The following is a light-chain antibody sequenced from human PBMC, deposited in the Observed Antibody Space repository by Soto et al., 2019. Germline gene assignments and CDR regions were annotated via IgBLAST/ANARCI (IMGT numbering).Light chain of an antibody. CDR1: QAVNTR. CDR3: HQRQSWPRT. Sequence: TKSPSTLSGSVGDRVTLSCRASQAVNTRLAWYQHKPGQAPRLLIYLTSNRAAGIPARFSGSGSGTDFTLTISDVEPEDFAVYYCHQRQSWPRTFGQGTKVDIK. V-gene: IGKV3-11*01. CDR2: LTS. J-gene: IGKJ1*01.